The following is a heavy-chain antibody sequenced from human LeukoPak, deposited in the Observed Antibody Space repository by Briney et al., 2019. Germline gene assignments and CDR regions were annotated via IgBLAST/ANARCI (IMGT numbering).Heavy chain of an antibody. V-gene: IGHV4-39*07. J-gene: IGHJ5*02. CDR3: ARDKMVRGVMYSWFDP. CDR1: GGSISSSSYY. D-gene: IGHD3-10*01. CDR2: IYYSRST. Sequence: SETLSLTCTVSGGSISSSSYYWGWIRQPPGKGLEWIGSIYYSRSTYYNPSLKSRVTISVDTSKNQFSLKLSSVTAADTAVYYCARDKMVRGVMYSWFDPWGQGTLVTVSS.